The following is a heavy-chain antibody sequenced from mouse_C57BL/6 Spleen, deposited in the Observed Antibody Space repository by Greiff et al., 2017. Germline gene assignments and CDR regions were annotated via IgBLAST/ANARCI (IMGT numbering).Heavy chain of an antibody. D-gene: IGHD1-1*01. V-gene: IGHV2-9*01. CDR2: IWGGGST. Sequence: VMLVESGPGLVAPSQSLSITCTVSGFSLTSYGVDWVRQPPGKGLEWLGVIWGGGSTNYNSALMSRLSISKDNSKSQVFLKMNSLQTDDTAMYYCAKLITTVVAPYYAMDYWGQGTSVTVSS. J-gene: IGHJ4*01. CDR1: GFSLTSYG. CDR3: AKLITTVVAPYYAMDY.